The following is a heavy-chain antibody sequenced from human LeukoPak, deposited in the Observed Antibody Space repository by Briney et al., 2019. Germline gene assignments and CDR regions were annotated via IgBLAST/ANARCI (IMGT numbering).Heavy chain of an antibody. V-gene: IGHV3-33*01. J-gene: IGHJ4*02. CDR3: ARGPYSSNWYVDY. CDR1: LFTLSSDG. Sequence: PGGSPRLSSAASLFTLSSDGMHSGRQAPGKGLERVSVIWYDGSNKYYADSVKGRFTISRDSAKNSLYLQMNSLRAEDTAVYYCARGPYSSNWYVDYWGQGTLVTVAS. CDR2: IWYDGSNK. D-gene: IGHD6-13*01.